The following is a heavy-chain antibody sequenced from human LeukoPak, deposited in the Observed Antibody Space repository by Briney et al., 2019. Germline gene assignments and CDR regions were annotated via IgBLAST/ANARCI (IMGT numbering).Heavy chain of an antibody. Sequence: ASVKVSCKASGYTFTSYYMHWVRQAPGQGLEWMGIINPSGGSTSYAQKFQGRVTMTRDMSTSTVYMELSSLRSEDTAVYYCARAPPVATRRGGIAYYFDYWGQGTLVTVSS. CDR3: ARAPPVATRRGGIAYYFDY. J-gene: IGHJ4*02. D-gene: IGHD5-12*01. CDR2: INPSGGST. CDR1: GYTFTSYY. V-gene: IGHV1-46*01.